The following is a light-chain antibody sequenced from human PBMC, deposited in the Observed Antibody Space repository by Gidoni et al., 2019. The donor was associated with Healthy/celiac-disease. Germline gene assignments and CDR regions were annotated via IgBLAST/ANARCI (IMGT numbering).Light chain of an antibody. J-gene: IGKJ3*01. V-gene: IGKV4-1*01. Sequence: DIVLTQSPDSLAVSLGEWATINCKSSQSVLYSSNNKNYLAWYQQKPGQPPKLPIYWASTRESGVPDRFSGSGSGTDFTLTISSLQAEDVAVYYCQQYYSAPPTFGPGTRVDIK. CDR3: QQYYSAPPT. CDR1: QSVLYSSNNKNY. CDR2: WAS.